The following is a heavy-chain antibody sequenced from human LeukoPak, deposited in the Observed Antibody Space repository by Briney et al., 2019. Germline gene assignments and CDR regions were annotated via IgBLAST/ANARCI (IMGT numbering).Heavy chain of an antibody. Sequence: GGSLRLSCAASGFTFSSNSMNWVRQAPGKGLEWVSYISSTGGTIYYADSMKGRFTISRDNAKNSLYLQMNSLRVEDTAVYYCASGYDFWSGYYTGAFDIWGQGTMVTVSS. D-gene: IGHD3-3*01. CDR1: GFTFSSNS. V-gene: IGHV3-48*04. CDR3: ASGYDFWSGYYTGAFDI. J-gene: IGHJ3*02. CDR2: ISSTGGTI.